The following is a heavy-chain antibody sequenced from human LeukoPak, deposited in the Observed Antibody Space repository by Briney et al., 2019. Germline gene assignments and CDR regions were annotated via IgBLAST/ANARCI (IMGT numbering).Heavy chain of an antibody. D-gene: IGHD3-10*01. Sequence: GGSLTLACAASGITFTTPAVSWVRQAAGKLLAWVSAIICCGGSTYYADAVKGRFTISRDNSKSTLHLQMNSLRVDDTAVYYCAKLLRGTVVPFYDYWGQGTLVTVSS. V-gene: IGHV3-23*01. CDR2: IICCGGST. J-gene: IGHJ4*02. CDR1: GITFTTPA. CDR3: AKLLRGTVVPFYDY.